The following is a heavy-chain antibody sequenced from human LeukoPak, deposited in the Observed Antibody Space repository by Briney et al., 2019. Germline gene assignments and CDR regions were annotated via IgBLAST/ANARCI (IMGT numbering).Heavy chain of an antibody. J-gene: IGHJ6*03. Sequence: SETLSLTCAVYGGSFSGYYWSWIRQPPGKGLEWIGEINHSGSTNYNPSLKSRATISVDTSKNQFSLKLSSVTAADTAVYYCARDFSSASWTYFYYYMDVWGKGTTVTVSS. CDR1: GGSFSGYY. D-gene: IGHD2-2*01. CDR2: INHSGST. CDR3: ARDFSSASWTYFYYYMDV. V-gene: IGHV4-34*01.